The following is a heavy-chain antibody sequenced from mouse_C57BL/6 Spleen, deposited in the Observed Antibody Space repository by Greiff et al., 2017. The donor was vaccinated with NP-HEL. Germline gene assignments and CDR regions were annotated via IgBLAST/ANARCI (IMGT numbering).Heavy chain of an antibody. Sequence: EVQVVESGGGLVQPKGSLKLSCAASGFTFNTYAMHWVRQAPGKGLEWVARIRSKSSNYATYYADSVKDRFTISRDDSQSMLYLQMNNLKTEDTAMYYCVRDSSGRGDYAMDYWGQGTSVTVSS. V-gene: IGHV10-3*01. CDR2: IRSKSSNYAT. CDR3: VRDSSGRGDYAMDY. D-gene: IGHD3-2*02. CDR1: GFTFNTYA. J-gene: IGHJ4*01.